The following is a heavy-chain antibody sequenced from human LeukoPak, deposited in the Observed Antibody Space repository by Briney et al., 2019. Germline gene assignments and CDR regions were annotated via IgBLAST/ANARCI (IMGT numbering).Heavy chain of an antibody. V-gene: IGHV3-11*01. CDR3: ARDPPSGWSQMPFDY. J-gene: IGHJ4*02. CDR1: GFTFSDYY. CDR2: ISSSGSTI. Sequence: GGSLRLSCAASGFTFSDYYMSWIRQAPGKGLEWVSYISSSGSTIYYADSVKGRFTISRDNAKNSLYLQMNSLRAEDTAVYYCARDPPSGWSQMPFDYWGQGTLVTVSS. D-gene: IGHD6-19*01.